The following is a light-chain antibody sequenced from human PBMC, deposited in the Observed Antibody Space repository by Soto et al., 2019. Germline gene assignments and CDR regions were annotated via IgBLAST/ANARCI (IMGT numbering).Light chain of an antibody. CDR3: SSYTSSSTSVV. CDR1: SSDVGGYNF. Sequence: QSVLTQPASVSGSPGQSITISCTGTSSDVGGYNFVSWYQHHPGKAPKLMIYDVSNRPSGISDRFSGSKSGNTASLTITGLQAEDEADYHCSSYTSSSTSVVFGGGTKVTVL. J-gene: IGLJ2*01. CDR2: DVS. V-gene: IGLV2-14*03.